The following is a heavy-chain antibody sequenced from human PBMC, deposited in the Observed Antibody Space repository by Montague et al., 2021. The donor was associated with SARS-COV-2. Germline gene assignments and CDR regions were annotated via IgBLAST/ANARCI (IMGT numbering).Heavy chain of an antibody. CDR2: ISSSSGYI. J-gene: IGHJ6*02. V-gene: IGHV3-21*01. Sequence: SLRLSCAASGFTFSSYSMNWVRQAPGKGLEWVSSISSSSGYIYYADSVKGRFTISRDNAKNSLYLQMNSLRAEDTAVYYCARAAVRGVIEHIYGMDVWGQGTTVTVSS. CDR3: ARAAVRGVIEHIYGMDV. D-gene: IGHD3-10*01. CDR1: GFTFSSYS.